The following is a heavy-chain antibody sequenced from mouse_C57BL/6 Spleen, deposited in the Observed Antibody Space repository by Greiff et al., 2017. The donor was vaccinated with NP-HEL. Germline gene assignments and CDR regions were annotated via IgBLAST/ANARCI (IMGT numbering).Heavy chain of an antibody. Sequence: QVQLQQPGAELVMPGASVKLSCKASGYTFTSYWMHWVKQRPGQGLEWIGEIDPSDSYTNYNQKFKGKSTLTVDKSSSTAYMQLSSLTSEDSAVYYCARRILGYYGSSLDYWGQGTTLTVSS. CDR3: ARRILGYYGSSLDY. J-gene: IGHJ2*01. CDR1: GYTFTSYW. D-gene: IGHD1-1*01. V-gene: IGHV1-69*01. CDR2: IDPSDSYT.